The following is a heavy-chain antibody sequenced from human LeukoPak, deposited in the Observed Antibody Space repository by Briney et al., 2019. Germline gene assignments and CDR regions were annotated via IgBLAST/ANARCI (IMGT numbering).Heavy chain of an antibody. CDR2: ISSSSTTI. J-gene: IGHJ4*02. CDR3: ARDRNYGTKY. D-gene: IGHD3-10*01. CDR1: GFTFSTYS. V-gene: IGHV3-48*04. Sequence: GGSLRLSCAASGFTFSTYSMNWVRQAPGKGLEWVSYISSSSTTIYYADSVKGRFTISRDNANNSLYLQMNSLRAEDAAVYYCARDRNYGTKYWGQGTLVTVSS.